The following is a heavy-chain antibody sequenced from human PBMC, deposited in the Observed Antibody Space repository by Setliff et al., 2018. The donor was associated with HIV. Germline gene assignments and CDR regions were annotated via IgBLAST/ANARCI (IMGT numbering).Heavy chain of an antibody. CDR2: INWNGGST. V-gene: IGHV3-20*04. Sequence: GGSLRLSCAASGFTFDDYGMSWVRQAPGKGLEWVSGINWNGGSTGYADSVKGRFTISRDNSKNTLYLQMNSLRAEDTAMYYCARDRRRYDIVTLHYMDVWGKGTTVTVSS. CDR3: ARDRRRYDIVTLHYMDV. D-gene: IGHD2-15*01. CDR1: GFTFDDYG. J-gene: IGHJ6*03.